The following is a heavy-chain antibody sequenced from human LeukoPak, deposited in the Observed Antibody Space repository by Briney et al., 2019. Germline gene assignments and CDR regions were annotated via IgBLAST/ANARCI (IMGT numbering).Heavy chain of an antibody. D-gene: IGHD5-18*01. CDR2: ISYDGSNK. CDR1: GFTFSSYA. Sequence: GRSLRLSCAASGFTFSSYAMHWVRQAPGKGLEWVAVISYDGSNKYYADSVKGRFTISRDNSKNTLYLQMNSLRAEDTAVYYCARDVSPYSYGYYGMDVWGQGTTVTVSS. V-gene: IGHV3-30-3*01. J-gene: IGHJ6*02. CDR3: ARDVSPYSYGYYGMDV.